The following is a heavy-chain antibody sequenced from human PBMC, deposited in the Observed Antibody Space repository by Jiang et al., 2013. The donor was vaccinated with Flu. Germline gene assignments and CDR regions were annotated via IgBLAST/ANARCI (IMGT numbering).Heavy chain of an antibody. CDR1: GGSFSGYY. CDR3: ARGYYDSSGLDAFDI. Sequence: TLSLTCAVYGGSFSGYYWSWIRQPPGKGLEWIGEINHSGSTNYNPSLKSRVTISVDTSKNQFSLKLSSVTAADTAVYYCARGYYDSSGLDAFDIWGQGTMVTVSS. V-gene: IGHV4-34*01. CDR2: INHSGST. D-gene: IGHD3-22*01. J-gene: IGHJ3*02.